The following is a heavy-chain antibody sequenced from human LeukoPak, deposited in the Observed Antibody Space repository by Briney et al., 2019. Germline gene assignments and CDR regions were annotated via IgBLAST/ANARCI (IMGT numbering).Heavy chain of an antibody. CDR3: ARGLGYCSSTSCYTLDNWFDP. Sequence: PSETLSLTCAVSGYSISSGYYWGWIRQPPGKGLEWIGRIYHSGSTYYNPSPKSRVTISVDTSKNQFSLKLSYVAAADTAVYDCARGLGYCSSTSCYTLDNWFDPWGQGTLVTVSS. CDR1: GYSISSGYY. D-gene: IGHD2-2*02. CDR2: IYHSGST. J-gene: IGHJ5*02. V-gene: IGHV4-38-2*01.